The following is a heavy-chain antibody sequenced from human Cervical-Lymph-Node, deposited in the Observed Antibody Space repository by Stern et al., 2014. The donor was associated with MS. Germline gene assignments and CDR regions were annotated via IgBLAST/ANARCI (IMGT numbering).Heavy chain of an antibody. V-gene: IGHV1-69*01. CDR2: IVPLFGKP. D-gene: IGHD4-17*01. Sequence: VHLVESGAEVKKPGSSVKVSCKASGGTFSNYATSWVRQAPGQGLEWMGGIVPLFGKPNYAQKFQGRVTITADQSPGTVEMDRSSLRSEDTAVYYCASPLTATSVPFGYYGMDVWGQGTTVTVS. J-gene: IGHJ6*02. CDR3: ASPLTATSVPFGYYGMDV. CDR1: GGTFSNYA.